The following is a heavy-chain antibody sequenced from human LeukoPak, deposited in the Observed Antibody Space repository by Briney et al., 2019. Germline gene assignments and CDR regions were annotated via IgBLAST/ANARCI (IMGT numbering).Heavy chain of an antibody. Sequence: PVASVNVSCTASGYTFTSYDINWVRQATGQGLEWMGWMNPNSGNTGYAQKFQGRVTMTRNTSISTAYMELSSLRSEDTAVYYCARVWGSSWYAPDFDYWGQGTLVTVSS. D-gene: IGHD6-13*01. CDR1: GYTFTSYD. CDR3: ARVWGSSWYAPDFDY. J-gene: IGHJ4*02. CDR2: MNPNSGNT. V-gene: IGHV1-8*01.